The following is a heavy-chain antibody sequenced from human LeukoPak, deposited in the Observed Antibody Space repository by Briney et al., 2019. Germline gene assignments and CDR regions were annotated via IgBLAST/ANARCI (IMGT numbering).Heavy chain of an antibody. V-gene: IGHV3-72*01. CDR2: TRNKANSYTT. J-gene: IGHJ3*02. CDR3: ARESKRDFDAFDI. Sequence: GGSLRLSCAASGFTFSSYAMSWVRQAPGKGLEWVGRTRNKANSYTTEYAASVKGRFTISRDDSKNSLYLQMNSLKTEDTAVYYCARESKRDFDAFDIWGQGTMVTVSS. CDR1: GFTFSSYA. D-gene: IGHD3-3*01.